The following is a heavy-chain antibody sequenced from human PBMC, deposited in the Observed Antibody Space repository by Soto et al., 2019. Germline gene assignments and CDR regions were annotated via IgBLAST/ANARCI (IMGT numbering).Heavy chain of an antibody. V-gene: IGHV4-31*03. CDR3: AREDTAMVN. J-gene: IGHJ4*02. CDR2: IYYSGST. CDR1: CGSIISGGYY. Sequence: PSETLSLTCTFSCGSIISGGYYWSWIRQHPGKGLEWIGYIYYSGSTYYNPSLKSRVTISVDTSKNQFSLKLSSVTAADTAVYYCAREDTAMVNWGQGTLVTVSS. D-gene: IGHD5-18*01.